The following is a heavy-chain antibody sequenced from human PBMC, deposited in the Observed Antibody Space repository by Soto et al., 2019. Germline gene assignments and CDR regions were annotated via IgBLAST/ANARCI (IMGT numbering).Heavy chain of an antibody. D-gene: IGHD1-26*01. CDR3: ARDHVPDSGSYVSYYGMDV. J-gene: IGHJ6*02. CDR2: ISSSSSYI. V-gene: IGHV3-21*01. CDR1: GFTFSSYS. Sequence: GGSLRLSCAASGFTFSSYSMNWVRQAPGKGLEWVSSISSSSSYIYYADSVKGGFTISRDNAKNSMYLQMNSLRAEETAVYYCARDHVPDSGSYVSYYGMDVWGQGTTVTVSS.